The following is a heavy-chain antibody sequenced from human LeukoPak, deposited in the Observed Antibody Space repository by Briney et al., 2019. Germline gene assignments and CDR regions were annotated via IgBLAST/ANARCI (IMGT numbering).Heavy chain of an antibody. V-gene: IGHV1-18*01. CDR3: ARASYCSGGSCYGSY. CDR1: GYTFTSYG. Sequence: ASVKVSCKASGYTFTSYGISWVRQAPGQGLEWMGWICAYNGNTNYAQRFQGRVTMTTDTSTSTAYMELRSLRSDDTAVYYCARASYCSGGSCYGSYWGQGALVTVSS. CDR2: ICAYNGNT. D-gene: IGHD2-15*01. J-gene: IGHJ4*02.